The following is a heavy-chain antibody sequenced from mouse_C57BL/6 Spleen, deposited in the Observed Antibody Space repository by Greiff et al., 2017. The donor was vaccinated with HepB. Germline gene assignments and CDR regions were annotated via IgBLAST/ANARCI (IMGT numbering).Heavy chain of an antibody. CDR3: ATLFITTVRAMDY. CDR2: IYPGDGDT. CDR1: GYAFSSYW. V-gene: IGHV1-80*01. Sequence: QVQLQQSGAELVKPGASVKISCKASGYAFSSYWMNWVKQRPGKGLEWIGQIYPGDGDTNYNGKFKGKATLTADKSSSTAYMQLSSLTSEDSAVYFCATLFITTVRAMDYWGQGTSVTVSS. J-gene: IGHJ4*01. D-gene: IGHD1-1*01.